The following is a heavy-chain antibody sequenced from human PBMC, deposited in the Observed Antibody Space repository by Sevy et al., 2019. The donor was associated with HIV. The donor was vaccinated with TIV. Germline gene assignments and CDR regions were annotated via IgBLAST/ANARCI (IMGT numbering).Heavy chain of an antibody. J-gene: IGHJ4*02. V-gene: IGHV3-30*18. CDR2: ISYDGSNK. CDR1: GFTFSSYG. D-gene: IGHD1-26*01. Sequence: GGYLRLSCAASGFTFSSYGMHWVRQAPGKGLEWVAVISYDGSNKYYPDSVKGRFTISRDNSKNTLYLQMNSLRAEDTAVYYCAKERIVGATRYYFDYWGQGTLVTVSS. CDR3: AKERIVGATRYYFDY.